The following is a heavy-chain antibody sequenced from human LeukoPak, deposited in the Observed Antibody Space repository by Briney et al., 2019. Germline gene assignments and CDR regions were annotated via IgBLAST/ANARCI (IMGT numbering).Heavy chain of an antibody. CDR2: IYYSGST. V-gene: IGHV4-39*07. CDR1: GGSISGSSHY. Sequence: SETLSLTCTVSGGSISGSSHYWDWIRQPPGKGLEWIGSIYYSGSTYYNPSLKSRVTISVDTSKNQFSLKLTSVTAADTAVYYCAREVNWFDPWGQGTLVTVSS. J-gene: IGHJ5*02. CDR3: AREVNWFDP.